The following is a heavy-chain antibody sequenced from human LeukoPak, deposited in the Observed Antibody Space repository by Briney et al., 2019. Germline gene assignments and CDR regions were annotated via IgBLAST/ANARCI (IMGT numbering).Heavy chain of an antibody. V-gene: IGHV3-30*03. J-gene: IGHJ6*02. CDR1: GFTFSSYG. CDR2: ISYDGSNK. D-gene: IGHD4-17*01. CDR3: ARDTTVTTHYYGLDV. Sequence: GGSLRLSCAASGFTFSSYGMHWVRQAPGKGLEWVAVISYDGSNKYYADSVKGRFTISRDNSKNTLYLQMNSLRAEDTAVYYCARDTTVTTHYYGLDVWGQGTTVTVSS.